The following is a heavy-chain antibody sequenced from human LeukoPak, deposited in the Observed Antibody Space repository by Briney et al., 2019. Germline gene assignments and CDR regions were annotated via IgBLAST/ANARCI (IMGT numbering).Heavy chain of an antibody. CDR2: FSGGGGST. CDR3: AKAANYYDSSGYYPYDAFDI. V-gene: IGHV3-23*01. Sequence: GGSLRLSCAASGFTFSSYWMSWVRQAPGKGLEWVSGFSGGGGSTYYADSVKGRFTISRDNSKNTLYLQMNSLRAEDTAIYFCAKAANYYDSSGYYPYDAFDIWGQGTMVTVSS. D-gene: IGHD3-22*01. J-gene: IGHJ3*02. CDR1: GFTFSSYW.